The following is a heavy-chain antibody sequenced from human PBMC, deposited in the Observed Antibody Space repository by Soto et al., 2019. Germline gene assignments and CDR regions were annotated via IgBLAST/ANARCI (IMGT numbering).Heavy chain of an antibody. V-gene: IGHV3-30*18. D-gene: IGHD5-18*01. CDR1: GFTFSSYG. J-gene: IGHJ4*02. CDR3: AKDTGRGYSYEFDY. Sequence: QVQLVESGGGVVQPGRSLRLSCAASGFTFSSYGMHWVRQAPGKGLEWVAVISYDGSNKYYADSVKGRFTISRDNSKNTLYLQMNSLRAEDTAVYYCAKDTGRGYSYEFDYWCQGTLVTVSS. CDR2: ISYDGSNK.